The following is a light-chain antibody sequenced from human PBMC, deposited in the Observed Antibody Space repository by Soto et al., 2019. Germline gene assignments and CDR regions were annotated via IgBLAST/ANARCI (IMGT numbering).Light chain of an antibody. CDR2: EVS. Sequence: QSALTQPASVSGSPGQSITISCTGTSNDVGGYAYVSWYQQYPGKAPKLVISEVSNRPSGVSHRFSGSRSGNTASLTISGLQAEDEADYYCSSYTGDTTPLFGGGTKLTVL. CDR3: SSYTGDTTPL. J-gene: IGLJ2*01. V-gene: IGLV2-14*01. CDR1: SNDVGGYAY.